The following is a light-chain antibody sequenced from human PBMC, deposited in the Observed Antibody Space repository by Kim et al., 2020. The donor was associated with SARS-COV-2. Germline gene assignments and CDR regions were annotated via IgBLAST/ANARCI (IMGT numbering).Light chain of an antibody. CDR2: QDS. J-gene: IGLJ1*01. Sequence: SYELTQPPSVSVSPGQTASITCSGDKLGDKYACWYQQKPGQSPVLVIYQDSKRPSGIPERFSGSNSGNTATLTLSGTQAMDEADYYCQAWDSSISYVFGTGTKVTVL. CDR3: QAWDSSISYV. CDR1: KLGDKY. V-gene: IGLV3-1*01.